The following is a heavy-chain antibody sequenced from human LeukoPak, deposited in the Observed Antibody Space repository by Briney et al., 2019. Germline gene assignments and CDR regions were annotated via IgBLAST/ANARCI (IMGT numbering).Heavy chain of an antibody. CDR1: GGSISSSSYY. V-gene: IGHV4-39*01. D-gene: IGHD1-26*01. CDR3: AGTSGSRNWFDP. J-gene: IGHJ5*02. Sequence: KPSETLSLTCTVSGGSISSSSYYWGWIRQPPGKGLEWIGSIYYSGSTYYNPSLKSRVTISVDTSKNQFSLKLSSVTAADTAVYYCAGTSGSRNWFDPWGQGTLVTVSS. CDR2: IYYSGST.